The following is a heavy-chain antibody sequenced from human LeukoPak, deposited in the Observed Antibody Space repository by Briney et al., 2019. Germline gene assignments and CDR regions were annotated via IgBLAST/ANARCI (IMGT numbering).Heavy chain of an antibody. D-gene: IGHD1-26*01. CDR3: ARGHNDSGDFDY. Sequence: SETLSLTCTVSGGSISSSSYYWGWIRQPPGKGLEWIGSIYYSGSTHYNPSLKSRVTISVDTSKNQFSLKLSSVTAADTAVYYCARGHNDSGDFDYWGQGTLVTVSS. J-gene: IGHJ4*02. V-gene: IGHV4-39*07. CDR1: GGSISSSSYY. CDR2: IYYSGST.